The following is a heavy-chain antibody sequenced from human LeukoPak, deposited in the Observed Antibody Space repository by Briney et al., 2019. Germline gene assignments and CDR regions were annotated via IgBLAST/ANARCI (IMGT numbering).Heavy chain of an antibody. D-gene: IGHD2-2*01. CDR1: GFTFSSYW. Sequence: GGSLRLSCAASGFTFSSYWMSWVRQAPGKGLEWVANIKQDGSEKYLVDSVKGRFTISRDNAKNSLYLQMNSLRGENTAAYYCARGRRVPAAMGNWFDPWGQGTLVTVSS. CDR3: ARGRRVPAAMGNWFDP. V-gene: IGHV3-7*01. CDR2: IKQDGSEK. J-gene: IGHJ5*02.